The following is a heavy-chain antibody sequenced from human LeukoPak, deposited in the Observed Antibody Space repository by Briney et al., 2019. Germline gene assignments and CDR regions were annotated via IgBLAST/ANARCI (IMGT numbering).Heavy chain of an antibody. CDR1: GFTFSSYS. J-gene: IGHJ4*02. CDR3: ARDLRDDGYNL. Sequence: GGSLRLSCAASGFTFSSYSMNWVRQAPGKGLEWVSSISSSSYIYYADSVKGRFTISRDNAKNSLYLQMNSLRAEDTAVYYCARDLRDDGYNLWGQGTLVTVSS. D-gene: IGHD5-12*01. V-gene: IGHV3-21*01. CDR2: ISSSSYI.